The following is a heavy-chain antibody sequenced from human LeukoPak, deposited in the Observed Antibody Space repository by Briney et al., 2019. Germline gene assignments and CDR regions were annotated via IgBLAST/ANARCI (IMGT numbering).Heavy chain of an antibody. J-gene: IGHJ5*02. CDR1: GYTFTSYY. V-gene: IGHV1-46*01. D-gene: IGHD3-10*01. CDR3: ARGPRGSGSRRFNWFDP. CDR2: INPSGGST. Sequence: ASVKVSCKASGYTFTSYYMHWVRQAPGQGLEWMGIINPSGGSTSYAQKFQGRVTMTRDTSTSTVYMELSSLRSEDTAVYYCARGPRGSGSRRFNWFDPWAREPWSPSPQ.